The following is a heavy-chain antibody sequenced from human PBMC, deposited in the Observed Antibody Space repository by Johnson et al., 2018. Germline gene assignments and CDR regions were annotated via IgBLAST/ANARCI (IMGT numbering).Heavy chain of an antibody. CDR1: GFTFSSYG. CDR3: AKRISGFHDAFDI. CDR2: ISYDGSNK. D-gene: IGHD5-12*01. J-gene: IGHJ3*02. V-gene: IGHV3-30*18. Sequence: QVQLVESGGGVVQPGRSLRLSCAASGFTFSSYGMHWVRQAPGKGLEWVAVISYDGSNKYYADFGKGRFTIFRDNSKNTLYLQMHSLRAEDTCVCYCAKRISGFHDAFDIWGQGTMVSVSS.